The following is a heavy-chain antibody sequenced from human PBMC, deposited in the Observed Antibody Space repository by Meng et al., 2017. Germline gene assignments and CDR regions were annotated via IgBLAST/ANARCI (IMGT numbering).Heavy chain of an antibody. CDR1: GYTFTSYA. D-gene: IGHD3-10*01. Sequence: VKVSCKASGYTFTSYAMHWVRQAPGQGLEWMGWINPNSGGTNYAQKFQGRVTMTRDTSISTAYMELSRLRSDDTAVYYCARLRGQSMVRGVLSDYWGQGTLVTVSS. CDR2: INPNSGGT. CDR3: ARLRGQSMVRGVLSDY. V-gene: IGHV1-2*02. J-gene: IGHJ4*02.